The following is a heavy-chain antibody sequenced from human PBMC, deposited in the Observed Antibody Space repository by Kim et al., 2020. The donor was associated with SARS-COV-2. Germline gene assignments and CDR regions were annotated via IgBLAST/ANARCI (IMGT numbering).Heavy chain of an antibody. D-gene: IGHD3-22*01. CDR2: ISYDGSNK. J-gene: IGHJ6*01. CDR3: AKDGGSYYDSSWITDYY. Sequence: GGSLRLSCAASGFTFSSYGMHWVRQAPGKGLEWVAVISYDGSNKYYADSVKGRFTISRDNSKNTLYLQMNSLRAEDTAVYYCAKDGGSYYDSSWITDYY. CDR1: GFTFSSYG. V-gene: IGHV3-30*18.